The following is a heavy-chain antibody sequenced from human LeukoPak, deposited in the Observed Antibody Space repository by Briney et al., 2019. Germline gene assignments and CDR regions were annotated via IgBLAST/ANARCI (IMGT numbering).Heavy chain of an antibody. CDR1: GFTFSSYA. J-gene: IGHJ4*02. Sequence: GGSLRLSCAASGFTFSSYAMSWVRQAPGKGLEWVSAISGSGGSTYYADSVKGRFTISRDNSKNTLYLQMNSLRAEDTAVYYCAKDRVYDILTGYSGFDYWGQGTLVTVSS. D-gene: IGHD3-9*01. V-gene: IGHV3-23*01. CDR2: ISGSGGST. CDR3: AKDRVYDILTGYSGFDY.